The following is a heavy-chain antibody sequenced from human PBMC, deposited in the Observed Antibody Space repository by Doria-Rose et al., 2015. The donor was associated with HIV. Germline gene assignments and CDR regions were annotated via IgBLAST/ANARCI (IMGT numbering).Heavy chain of an antibody. CDR2: ICSDDER. J-gene: IGHJ4*02. Sequence: QVTLKESSPVLVKPTETLTLTCTVSGVSLSSPGMGVSWIRQPPGQAMEWLANICSDDERSYNTSLKSRLTISRGTSKSQVVLTMTDMDPVDTATYYCARIKSSRWYHKYYFDFWGQGTLVIVSA. CDR3: ARIKSSRWYHKYYFDF. V-gene: IGHV2-26*01. CDR1: GVSLSSPGMG. D-gene: IGHD6-13*01.